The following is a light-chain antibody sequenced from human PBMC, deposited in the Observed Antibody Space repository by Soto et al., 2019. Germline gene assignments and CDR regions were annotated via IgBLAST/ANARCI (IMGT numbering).Light chain of an antibody. Sequence: EIVLTQSPGTLSLSPGERATLSCRASQSVSSSFLAWYQQKPGQAPRLLIYGASSRAPGIPDRFSGSGSGTDFTLTISRLEPEDFAVYYCHQYGSSPATFGQGTKVEIK. CDR2: GAS. V-gene: IGKV3-20*01. CDR1: QSVSSSF. J-gene: IGKJ1*01. CDR3: HQYGSSPAT.